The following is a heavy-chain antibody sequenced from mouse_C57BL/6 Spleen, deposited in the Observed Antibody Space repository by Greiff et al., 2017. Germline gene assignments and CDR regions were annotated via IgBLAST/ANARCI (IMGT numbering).Heavy chain of an antibody. J-gene: IGHJ4*01. D-gene: IGHD1-1*01. CDR2: INPDYGTT. Sequence: EVQLQQSGPELVKPGASVKISCKASGYSFTDYNMNWVKQSNGTSLEWIGVINPDYGTTSYNQKFKGKATLTVDKSSSTAYMQLNSQTSEDTAAYYCASRASGRSYRNYAIDYWGQGTSVTVSS. CDR1: GYSFTDYN. V-gene: IGHV1-39*01. CDR3: ASRASGRSYRNYAIDY.